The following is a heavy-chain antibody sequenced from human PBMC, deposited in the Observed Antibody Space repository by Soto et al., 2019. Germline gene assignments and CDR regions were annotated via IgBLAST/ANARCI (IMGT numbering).Heavy chain of an antibody. Sequence: QVQLVQSGAEVKKPGSSVKVSCKASGGTFSSYAISWVRQAPGQGLEWMGGIIPIFGTANYAQKFQGRVTITADESTSTAYMELSSLRSEDTAVYYCARPSSYGDYPYSYGMDVWGQGTTVTVSS. CDR1: GGTFSSYA. J-gene: IGHJ6*02. V-gene: IGHV1-69*12. CDR2: IIPIFGTA. D-gene: IGHD4-17*01. CDR3: ARPSSYGDYPYSYGMDV.